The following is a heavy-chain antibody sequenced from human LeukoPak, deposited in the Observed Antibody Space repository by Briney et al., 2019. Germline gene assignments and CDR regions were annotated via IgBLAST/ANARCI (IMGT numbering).Heavy chain of an antibody. CDR1: GGSFSGYY. J-gene: IGHJ4*02. V-gene: IGHV4-34*01. D-gene: IGHD6-19*01. CDR3: ARHPPLGSSGWYVSRNPYYFDY. Sequence: SETLSLTCAVYGGSFSGYYWSWIRQPPGKGLEWIGEINHSGSTNYNPSLKSRVTISVDTSKNQFFLKLSSVTAADTAVYYCARHPPLGSSGWYVSRNPYYFDYWGQGTLVTVSS. CDR2: INHSGST.